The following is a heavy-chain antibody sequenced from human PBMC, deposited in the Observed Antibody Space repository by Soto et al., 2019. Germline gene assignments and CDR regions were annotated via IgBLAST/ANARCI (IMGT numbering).Heavy chain of an antibody. CDR1: GYTFTSYD. CDR2: MNPNSGNT. D-gene: IGHD3-22*01. Sequence: QVQLVQSGAEVKKPGASVKVSCKASGYTFTSYDINWVRQAPGQGLEWMGWMNPNSGNTGYAQKFQGSVTMTRNTSVSTAYMELSSLRYEDTAVYYCARGRGGIVVVRYDYWGQGTLVTVSS. J-gene: IGHJ4*02. CDR3: ARGRGGIVVVRYDY. V-gene: IGHV1-8*01.